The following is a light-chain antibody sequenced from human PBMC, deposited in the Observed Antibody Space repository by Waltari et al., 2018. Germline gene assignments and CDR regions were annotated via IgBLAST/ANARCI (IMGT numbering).Light chain of an antibody. J-gene: IGKJ4*01. CDR3: QQYDGEVVT. CDR1: QCVTSIS. Sequence: CRAMQCVTSISCAWYQGKLGPAPRLLIYSTSTRATGIPDRFRGSGSGTDFTLTISRLEPEDFAVYYCQQYDGEVVTFGGGTKVEI. CDR2: STS. V-gene: IGKV3-20*01.